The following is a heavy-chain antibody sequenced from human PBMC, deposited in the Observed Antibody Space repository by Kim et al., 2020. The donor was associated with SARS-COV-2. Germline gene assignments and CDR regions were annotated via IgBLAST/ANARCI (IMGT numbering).Heavy chain of an antibody. D-gene: IGHD3-3*01. CDR3: AKDRMIRFLEWLPGWFDP. J-gene: IGHJ5*02. Sequence: GGSLRLSCAASGFTFSSYAMSWVRQAPGKGLEWVSAISGSGGSTYYADSVKGRFNISRDNSKNTLYLQMNSLRAEDTAVYYCAKDRMIRFLEWLPGWFDPWGQGTLVTVSS. CDR2: ISGSGGST. V-gene: IGHV3-23*01. CDR1: GFTFSSYA.